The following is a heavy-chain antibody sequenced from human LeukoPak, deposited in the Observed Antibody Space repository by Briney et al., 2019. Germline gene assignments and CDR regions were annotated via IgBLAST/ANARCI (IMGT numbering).Heavy chain of an antibody. CDR2: INPNSGGT. CDR3: ARTLPYSSSWYAVAVAGAFDY. Sequence: ASVKVSCKASGYTFTGYYMHWVRQAPGQGLEWMGWINPNSGGTNYAQKFQGRVTMTRDTSISTAYMELSRLRSDDTAVYYCARTLPYSSSWYAVAVAGAFDYWGQGTLVTVSS. V-gene: IGHV1-2*02. D-gene: IGHD6-13*01. J-gene: IGHJ4*02. CDR1: GYTFTGYY.